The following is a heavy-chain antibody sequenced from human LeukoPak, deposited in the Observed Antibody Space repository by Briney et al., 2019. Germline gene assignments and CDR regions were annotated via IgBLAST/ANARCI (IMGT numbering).Heavy chain of an antibody. CDR3: ARGLGEREVDY. CDR2: INHSGST. V-gene: IGHV4-34*01. D-gene: IGHD3-16*01. CDR1: GGSFSGYY. Sequence: SETLSLTCAVYGGSFSGYYWSWIRQPPGKGLEWIGEINHSGSTNYNPSLKSRVTISVDTSKNQFSLKLSSVTAADTAVYYCARGLGEREVDYWGQRTLVTVSS. J-gene: IGHJ4*02.